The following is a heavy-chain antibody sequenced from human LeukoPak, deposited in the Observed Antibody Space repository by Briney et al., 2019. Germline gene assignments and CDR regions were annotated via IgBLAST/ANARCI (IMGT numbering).Heavy chain of an antibody. CDR1: GYTFTSYY. J-gene: IGHJ5*02. V-gene: IGHV1-46*01. D-gene: IGHD6-6*01. Sequence: ASVKVSCKASGYTFTSYYMHWVRQAPGQGLERMGIINPSGGSTSYAQKFQGRVTMTRDTSTSTVYMELSSLRSEDTAVYYCASMPRDEYSSSSRWAWGQGTLVTVSS. CDR3: ASMPRDEYSSSSRWA. CDR2: INPSGGST.